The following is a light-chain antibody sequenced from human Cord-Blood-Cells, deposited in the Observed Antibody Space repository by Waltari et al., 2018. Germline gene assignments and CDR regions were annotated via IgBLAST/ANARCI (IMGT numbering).Light chain of an antibody. CDR3: MQGTHWTPT. CDR1: QSLVYSEVNTY. CDR2: KVA. Sequence: SISCSSLQSLVYSEVNTYLNWFQQRPGQSPRRLIYKVANRDSGIPDRFSGSGSDTDFTLKISRVWAEDVGLYYCMQGTHWTPTYGQGTKVEIK. V-gene: IGKV2-30*01. J-gene: IGKJ1*01.